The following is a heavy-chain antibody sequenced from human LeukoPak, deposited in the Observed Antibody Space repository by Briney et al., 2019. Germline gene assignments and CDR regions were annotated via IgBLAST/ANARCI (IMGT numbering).Heavy chain of an antibody. V-gene: IGHV4-4*07. Sequence: PSETLSLTCTVSGGSISSYYWRWIRQPAGKGLEWIGRIYTSGSTNYNPSLKSRVTMSVDTSKNQFSLKLSSVTAADTAVYYCARNVAVVTPNYYYYYYMDVWGKGTTVTVSS. CDR3: ARNVAVVTPNYYYYYYMDV. J-gene: IGHJ6*03. CDR2: IYTSGST. D-gene: IGHD2-2*01. CDR1: GGSISSYY.